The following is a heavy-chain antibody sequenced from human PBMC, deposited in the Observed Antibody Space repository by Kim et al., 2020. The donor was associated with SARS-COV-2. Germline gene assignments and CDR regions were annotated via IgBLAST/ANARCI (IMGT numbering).Heavy chain of an antibody. CDR1: GGSLSGYY. D-gene: IGHD6-13*01. CDR2: IGHSGST. CDR3: ARRLAAAGFWYFDL. Sequence: SETLSLTCAVYGGSLSGYYWSWIRLPPGKGLEWVGEIGHSGSTNYNPSLVSRVTVSLDTSKNQVSLKPTSVTAADTAVYYCARRLAAAGFWYFDLWGRG. V-gene: IGHV4-34*01. J-gene: IGHJ2*01.